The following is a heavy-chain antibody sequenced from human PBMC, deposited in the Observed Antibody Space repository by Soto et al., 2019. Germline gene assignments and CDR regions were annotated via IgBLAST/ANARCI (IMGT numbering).Heavy chain of an antibody. D-gene: IGHD2-2*01. Sequence: QVQLVQSGAEVKKPGASVKVSCKASGYTFTGYYMHWVRQAPGQGLEWMGWINPNSGDTNYAQKLQGRVTMTTDTSTSTAYMELRSLRSDDTAVYYCARDGYDYFDYWGQGTLVTVSS. CDR3: ARDGYDYFDY. J-gene: IGHJ4*02. CDR1: GYTFTGYY. CDR2: INPNSGDT. V-gene: IGHV1-2*02.